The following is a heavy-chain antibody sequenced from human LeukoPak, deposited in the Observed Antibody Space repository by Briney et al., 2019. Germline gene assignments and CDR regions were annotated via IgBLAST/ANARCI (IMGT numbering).Heavy chain of an antibody. V-gene: IGHV3-74*03. Sequence: GGSLRLSCAASGFTLSSYWMYWVRQAPGKGLEWVSRINSDGSSTTYADSVKGRFAILRDNAKNTVFLHVKSLRAEDTAVYYCARDYRGSYYYYYMDVCGKGTTVIVSS. J-gene: IGHJ6*03. CDR1: GFTLSSYW. CDR2: INSDGSST. CDR3: ARDYRGSYYYYYMDV. D-gene: IGHD4-11*01.